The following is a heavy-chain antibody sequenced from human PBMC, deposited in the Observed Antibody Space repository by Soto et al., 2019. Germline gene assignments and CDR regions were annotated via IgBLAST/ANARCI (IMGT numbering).Heavy chain of an antibody. V-gene: IGHV3-33*01. Sequence: QVQLVESGGGVVQPGRSLRLSCAASGFTFSSYGMHWVRQAPGKGLEWVAVIWYDGSNKYYADSVTGRFTISRDNSKNTLYLQMNSLRAEDTAVYYSARSGEWLRLGWFDPWGQGTLVTVSS. CDR3: ARSGEWLRLGWFDP. CDR2: IWYDGSNK. J-gene: IGHJ5*02. D-gene: IGHD6-19*01. CDR1: GFTFSSYG.